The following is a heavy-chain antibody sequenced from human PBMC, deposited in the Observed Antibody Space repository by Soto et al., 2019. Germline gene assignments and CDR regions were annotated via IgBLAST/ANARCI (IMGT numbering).Heavy chain of an antibody. V-gene: IGHV3-74*01. CDR3: ARDQGYCSGGSCYVAGY. CDR1: GFTFSTYW. J-gene: IGHJ4*02. CDR2: INSDGSTT. D-gene: IGHD2-15*01. Sequence: EVQLVESGGGLVQPGGSLRLSCAASGFTFSTYWMHWVRQAPGKGLVWVSRINSDGSTTDYAESVRGRFTISRDNAKNXLYLQMNSLRAEDTAVYYCARDQGYCSGGSCYVAGYWGQGTLVTVSS.